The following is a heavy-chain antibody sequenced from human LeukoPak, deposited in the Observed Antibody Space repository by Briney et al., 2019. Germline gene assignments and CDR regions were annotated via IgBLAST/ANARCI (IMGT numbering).Heavy chain of an antibody. Sequence: SETLSLTCAVYGGSFSAYYWSWIRQPPGKGLEWIGEINHSGSTNYNPSLKSRVTISVDTSKNQFSLKLSSVTAADTALYYCARARYGDYGIEYWGQGTLVTVSS. J-gene: IGHJ4*02. CDR3: ARARYGDYGIEY. CDR1: GGSFSAYY. D-gene: IGHD4-17*01. V-gene: IGHV4-34*01. CDR2: INHSGST.